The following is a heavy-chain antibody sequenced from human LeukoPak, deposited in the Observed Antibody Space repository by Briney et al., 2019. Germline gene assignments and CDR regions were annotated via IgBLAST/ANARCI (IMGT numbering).Heavy chain of an antibody. V-gene: IGHV4-59*01. CDR2: IHYTGST. CDR1: GGSIGSYY. Sequence: SETLSLTCTVSGGSIGSYYWSWIRQPPGKGLEWIAYIHYTGSTNYNPSLKSRVTISVDTSKNQFSLKLSSVTAADTAVYYCARDPTSKGDAFDIWGQGTMVTVSS. CDR3: ARDPTSKGDAFDI. J-gene: IGHJ3*02.